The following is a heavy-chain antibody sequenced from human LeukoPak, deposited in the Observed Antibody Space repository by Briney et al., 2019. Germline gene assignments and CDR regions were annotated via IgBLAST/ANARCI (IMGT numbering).Heavy chain of an antibody. Sequence: ASVKVSCKASGYTFTGYYMHWVRQAPGQGLEWMGWINPNSGGTNYAQKFQGRVTMTRDTSISTAYMELSRLRSDDTAVYYCVRVPVVGATSGAFDIWGQGTMVTVSS. V-gene: IGHV1-2*02. CDR2: INPNSGGT. CDR1: GYTFTGYY. J-gene: IGHJ3*02. D-gene: IGHD1-26*01. CDR3: VRVPVVGATSGAFDI.